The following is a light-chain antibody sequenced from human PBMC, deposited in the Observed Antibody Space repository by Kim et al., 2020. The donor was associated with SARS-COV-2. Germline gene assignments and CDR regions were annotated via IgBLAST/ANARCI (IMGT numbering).Light chain of an antibody. CDR2: EGS. Sequence: GQSITISYTGTSSDVGSYNLVSWYQQHPGKAPKLMIYEGSKRPSGVSNRFSGSKSGNTASLTISGLQAEDEADYYCCSYAGSSTWVFGGGTQLTVL. V-gene: IGLV2-23*01. CDR1: SSDVGSYNL. J-gene: IGLJ3*02. CDR3: CSYAGSSTWV.